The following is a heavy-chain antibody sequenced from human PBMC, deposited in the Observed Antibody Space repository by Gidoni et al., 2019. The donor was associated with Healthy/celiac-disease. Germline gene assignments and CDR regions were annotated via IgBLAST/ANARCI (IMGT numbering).Heavy chain of an antibody. CDR1: GGSISSYY. CDR3: ARDRVWFGEPNAFDI. CDR2: IYTSGST. D-gene: IGHD3-10*01. V-gene: IGHV4-4*07. J-gene: IGHJ3*02. Sequence: QVQLQASVPGLVKPSETLSLTCTVSGGSISSYYWSWIRQPAGKGLEWIGRIYTSGSTNYNPALKSRVTMSVDTSKNQFSLKLSSVTAADTAVYYCARDRVWFGEPNAFDIWGQGTMVTVSS.